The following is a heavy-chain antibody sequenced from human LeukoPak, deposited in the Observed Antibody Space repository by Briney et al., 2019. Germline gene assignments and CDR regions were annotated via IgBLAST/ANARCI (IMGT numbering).Heavy chain of an antibody. Sequence: GGSLRLSCAASGFTFSSYAMHWVRQAPGKGLEWVATISYDGIHTYYVDSVRGRFSISKDNSKNTLYLQMNSLRAEDTAVYYCARVVRIDYYMDVWGKGTTVTVSS. CDR1: GFTFSSYA. CDR2: ISYDGIHT. J-gene: IGHJ6*03. D-gene: IGHD2-15*01. V-gene: IGHV3-30*04. CDR3: ARVVRIDYYMDV.